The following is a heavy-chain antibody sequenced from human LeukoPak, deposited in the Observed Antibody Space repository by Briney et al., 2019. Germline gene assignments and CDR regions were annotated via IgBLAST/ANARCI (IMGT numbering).Heavy chain of an antibody. V-gene: IGHV3-23*01. J-gene: IGHJ4*02. CDR2: ISGSGGTT. Sequence: GGSLRLSCAASGFTFSSYAMSWVRQAPGKGLEWVSAISGSGGTTYYADSVKGRFTISRDNSKNPLYLQMNSLRAEDTAVYYCAKERESSGYDNHFDYWGQGTLVTVSS. CDR3: AKERESSGYDNHFDY. CDR1: GFTFSSYA. D-gene: IGHD3-22*01.